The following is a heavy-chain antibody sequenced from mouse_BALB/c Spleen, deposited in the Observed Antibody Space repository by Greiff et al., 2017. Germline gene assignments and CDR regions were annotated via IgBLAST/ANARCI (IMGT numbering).Heavy chain of an antibody. CDR3: ARALYGNYVRYYAMDY. V-gene: IGHV5-4*02. D-gene: IGHD2-1*01. CDR1: GFTFSDYY. J-gene: IGHJ4*01. CDR2: ISDGGSYT. Sequence: EVHLVESGGGLVKPGGSLKLSCAASGFTFSDYYMYWVRQTPEKRLEWVATISDGGSYTYYPDSVKGRFTISRDNAKNNLYLQMSSLKSEDTAMYYCARALYGNYVRYYAMDYWGQGTSVTVSS.